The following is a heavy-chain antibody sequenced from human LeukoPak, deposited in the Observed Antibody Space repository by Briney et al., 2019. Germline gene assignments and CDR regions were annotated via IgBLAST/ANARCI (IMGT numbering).Heavy chain of an antibody. D-gene: IGHD4-17*01. Sequence: GGSLRLSCAASGLTFSNVYMNWVRQAPGKGLEWVSSISSSSSYIYYADSVKGRFTISRDNAKNSLYLQMNSLRAEDTAVYYCARIAYGDYHGMDVWGQGTTVTVSS. V-gene: IGHV3-21*01. CDR1: GLTFSNVY. CDR2: ISSSSSYI. J-gene: IGHJ6*02. CDR3: ARIAYGDYHGMDV.